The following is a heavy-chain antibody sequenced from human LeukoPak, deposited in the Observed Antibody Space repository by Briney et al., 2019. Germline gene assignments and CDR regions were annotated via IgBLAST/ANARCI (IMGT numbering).Heavy chain of an antibody. CDR2: IYYSGSP. CDR3: ARGEGYSSGYYLYYFDY. J-gene: IGHJ4*02. Sequence: SETLSHTCTVSGGSISSYYWSWIRQPPGKGLEWIGYIYYSGSPNYNPSLKSRFTISVDTSKNQFSLKLSSVTAADTAVYYCARGEGYSSGYYLYYFDYWGQGTLVTVSS. V-gene: IGHV4-59*01. CDR1: GGSISSYY. D-gene: IGHD6-19*01.